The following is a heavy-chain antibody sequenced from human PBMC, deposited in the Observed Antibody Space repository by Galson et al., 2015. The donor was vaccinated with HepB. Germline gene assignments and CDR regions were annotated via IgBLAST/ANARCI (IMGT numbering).Heavy chain of an antibody. CDR3: ARNKEDGGYADY. J-gene: IGHJ4*02. D-gene: IGHD5-12*01. CDR2: IIPIFGIT. V-gene: IGHV1-69*10. Sequence: SVKVSCKASGGTLSSYAINWVRQAPGQGLEWMGGIIPIFGITNYAQKFQGRVTITADKSTGTAYMELSSLRPDDTAVYYCARNKEDGGYADYWGQGTLVTVSS. CDR1: GGTLSSYA.